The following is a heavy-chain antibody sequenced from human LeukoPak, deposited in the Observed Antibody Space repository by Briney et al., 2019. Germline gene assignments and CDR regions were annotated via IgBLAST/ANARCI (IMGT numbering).Heavy chain of an antibody. J-gene: IGHJ6*03. CDR3: ARRWNYGRNYYIDV. CDR2: INDSGTI. V-gene: IGHV4-34*01. CDR1: GGSFSNYH. D-gene: IGHD1-7*01. Sequence: SETLSLTCAAYGGSFSNYHWSWIRQSPGKGLEWIGEINDSGTINYNPSLMSRVTISVDKSKNQFSLKLSSVTAADTAVNYCARRWNYGRNYYIDVWGKGATVSVSS.